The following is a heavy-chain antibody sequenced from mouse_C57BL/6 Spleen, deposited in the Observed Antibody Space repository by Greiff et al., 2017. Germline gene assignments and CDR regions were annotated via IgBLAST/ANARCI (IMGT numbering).Heavy chain of an antibody. CDR1: GYTFTSYW. V-gene: IGHV1-69*01. J-gene: IGHJ4*01. CDR2: IDPSDSYT. CDR3: ARRWLRDAMDY. Sequence: VQLQQPGAELVMPGASVKLSCKASGYTFTSYWMHWVKQRPGQGLEWIGEIDPSDSYTNYNQKFKGKSTLIVDKSSSTAYMQLSSLTSEDSAVYYCARRWLRDAMDYWGQGTSVTVSS. D-gene: IGHD2-2*01.